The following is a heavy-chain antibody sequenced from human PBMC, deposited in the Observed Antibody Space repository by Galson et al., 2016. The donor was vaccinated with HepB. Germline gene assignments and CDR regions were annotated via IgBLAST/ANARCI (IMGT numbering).Heavy chain of an antibody. CDR3: AREYMGGSGSYGHPESFDY. D-gene: IGHD1-26*01. V-gene: IGHV1-69*13. Sequence: SVKVSCKASGGTFSNYGFTWVRQAPGQGLEWMGGIIPISGTTNYAQKFQGGVTITADESTSTAYMELSSLRSEDTAIFYCAREYMGGSGSYGHPESFDYWGQGTLVTVSS. CDR1: GGTFSNYG. J-gene: IGHJ4*02. CDR2: IIPISGTT.